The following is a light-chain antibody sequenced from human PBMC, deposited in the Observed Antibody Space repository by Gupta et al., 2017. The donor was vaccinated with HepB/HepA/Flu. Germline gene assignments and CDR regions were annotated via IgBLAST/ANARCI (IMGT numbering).Light chain of an antibody. J-gene: IGKJ1*01. CDR2: LGS. V-gene: IGKV2-28*01. CDR1: QSLLFRMGYNY. CDR3: MQALHTRT. Sequence: DTALTHSSLILHVTPGEPVSISCRSSQSLLFRMGYNYLDWYLRKPGQSPQLLIYLGSDRASGVPDRFSGSGSGTDFTLEISRVETENVGVYYCMQALHTRTFGQGTKVDI.